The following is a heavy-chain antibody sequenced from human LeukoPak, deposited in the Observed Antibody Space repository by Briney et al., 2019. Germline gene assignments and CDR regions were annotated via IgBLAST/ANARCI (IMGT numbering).Heavy chain of an antibody. V-gene: IGHV3-23*01. CDR1: GFTFSTYA. D-gene: IGHD6-13*01. CDR2: IRGSDDST. J-gene: IGHJ4*02. CDR3: AKDTGPAAGITADY. Sequence: PGGSLRLSCAASGFTFSTYAITWVRQAPGKGLDWASIIRGSDDSTYYADSVKGRFTISRDNSKNTLYLQMNSLRAEDTAIYYCAKDTGPAAGITADYWGQGILVTVSS.